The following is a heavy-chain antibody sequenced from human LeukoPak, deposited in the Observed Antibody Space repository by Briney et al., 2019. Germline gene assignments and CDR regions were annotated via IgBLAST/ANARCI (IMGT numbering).Heavy chain of an antibody. V-gene: IGHV3-30*02. CDR3: AKGSGIAAYPAFDI. Sequence: GGSLRLSCAASGFTFSSYGMHWVRQAPGKGLEWVAFIRYDGSNKYYADSVKGRFTISRDNSKNTLYLQMNSLRAEDTAVYYCAKGSGIAAYPAFDIWGQGTMVTVSS. J-gene: IGHJ3*02. D-gene: IGHD6-13*01. CDR2: IRYDGSNK. CDR1: GFTFSSYG.